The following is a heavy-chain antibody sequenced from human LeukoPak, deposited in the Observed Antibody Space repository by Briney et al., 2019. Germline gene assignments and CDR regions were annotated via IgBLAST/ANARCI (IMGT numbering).Heavy chain of an antibody. D-gene: IGHD3-16*01. V-gene: IGHV1-8*01. J-gene: IGHJ3*02. CDR1: GYTFTSYD. CDR2: MNPNSGNT. Sequence: GASVKVSCKASGYTFTSYDINWVRQATGQGLEWMGWMNPNSGNTGYAQKFRGRVTMTRNTSITTAYMELSSLRSEDTAVYYCARGKYYDRYAFDIWGQGTMVTVSS. CDR3: ARGKYYDRYAFDI.